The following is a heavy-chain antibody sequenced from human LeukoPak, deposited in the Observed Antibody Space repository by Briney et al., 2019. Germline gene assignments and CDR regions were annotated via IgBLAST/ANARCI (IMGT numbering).Heavy chain of an antibody. V-gene: IGHV3-48*03. Sequence: GGSLRLSCAASGFTFSSYEMNWVRQAPGKGLEWVSYISSSGSTIYYADSVKGRFTISRDNSKNTLYLQMNSLRAEDTAVYYCAKDIAVAGIYYYYMDVWGKGTTVTVSS. J-gene: IGHJ6*03. CDR3: AKDIAVAGIYYYYMDV. CDR2: ISSSGSTI. CDR1: GFTFSSYE. D-gene: IGHD6-19*01.